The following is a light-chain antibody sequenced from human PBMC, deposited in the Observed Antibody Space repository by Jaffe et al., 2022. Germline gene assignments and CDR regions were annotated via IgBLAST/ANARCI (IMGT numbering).Light chain of an antibody. CDR1: QPISTY. Sequence: DIQMTQSPSTLSASLGDRVTLTCRASQPISTYLAWYQQKPGKAPKLLIYKASSLESGVPSRFSGTGSGTEFTLTISSLQPDDFATYYCQQYNRYPTFGQGTKVEIK. CDR2: KAS. J-gene: IGKJ2*01. CDR3: QQYNRYPT. V-gene: IGKV1-5*03.